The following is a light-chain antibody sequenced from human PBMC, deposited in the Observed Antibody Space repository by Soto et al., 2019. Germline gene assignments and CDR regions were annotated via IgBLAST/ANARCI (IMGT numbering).Light chain of an antibody. CDR2: IND. V-gene: IGLV1-44*01. J-gene: IGLJ2*01. CDR1: SSNIRSDT. CDR3: AAWDDSLNGVV. Sequence: QSVLTQPPSASGTPGQRVTISCSGSSSNIRSDTVHWYQQLPGTAPKLLIYINDQRPSGVPDRFSGSKSGTSASLAISGLQSEDEAEYYCAAWDDSLNGVVFGGGTKLTVL.